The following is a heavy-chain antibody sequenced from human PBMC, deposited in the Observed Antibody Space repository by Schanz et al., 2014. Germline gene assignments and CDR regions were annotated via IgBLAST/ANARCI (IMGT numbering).Heavy chain of an antibody. V-gene: IGHV3-11*01. J-gene: IGHJ3*02. CDR3: AKCIGWYGRCAFDI. CDR2: ISRDGTTS. CDR1: GFIFNDYY. Sequence: VQLVESGGGLVKPGGPLRLSCAASGFIFNDYYMNWIRQAPGKGLEWLSYISRDGTTSYYADSVKGRFTISRDNAKNSLYLEMTSLRGEDTAVYYCAKCIGWYGRCAFDIWGQGTMVTVSS. D-gene: IGHD6-19*01.